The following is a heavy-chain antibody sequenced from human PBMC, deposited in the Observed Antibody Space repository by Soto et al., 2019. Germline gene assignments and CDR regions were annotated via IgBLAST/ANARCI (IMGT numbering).Heavy chain of an antibody. V-gene: IGHV1-2*02. CDR1: GYTFTVYY. CDR2: INPKSGGT. J-gene: IGHJ4*02. Sequence: VKVSCKASGYTFTVYYMHWVRQAPGQGLEWMGWINPKSGGTMYPQKFQGRVTMTWDTSISTAYMALTRLRSDDTAVYYCARDLAKGGGSAGFDYWGQGTLVTSPQ. D-gene: IGHD1-26*01. CDR3: ARDLAKGGGSAGFDY.